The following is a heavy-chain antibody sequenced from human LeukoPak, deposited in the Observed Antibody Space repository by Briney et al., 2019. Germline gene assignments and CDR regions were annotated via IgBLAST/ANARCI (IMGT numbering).Heavy chain of an antibody. J-gene: IGHJ3*01. CDR2: IYYSGST. CDR1: GGSIGSSSYY. D-gene: IGHD2-15*01. Sequence: PSETLSLTCTVSGGSIGSSSYYWGWIRQPPGKGLEWIGSIYYSGSTYYNPSLKSRVTISVDTSKNQFSLKLSSVTAADTAVYYCARHLEAVVVVAAWGQGTMVTVSS. V-gene: IGHV4-39*01. CDR3: ARHLEAVVVVAA.